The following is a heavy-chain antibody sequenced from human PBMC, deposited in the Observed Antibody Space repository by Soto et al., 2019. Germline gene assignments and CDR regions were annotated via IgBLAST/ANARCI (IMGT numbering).Heavy chain of an antibody. CDR3: ARDLKKVVRGIDY. CDR1: GFTFSSYA. V-gene: IGHV3-30-3*01. Sequence: SGGGVVQPGRSLRLSCAASGFTFSSYAMHWVRQAPGKGLEWVAAMSFDGYDKYYADSVKGRFTISRDNSMDTLYLQMTSLRAEDTAVYYCARDLKKVVRGIDYWGQGTLVTVSS. D-gene: IGHD3-10*01. J-gene: IGHJ4*02. CDR2: MSFDGYDK.